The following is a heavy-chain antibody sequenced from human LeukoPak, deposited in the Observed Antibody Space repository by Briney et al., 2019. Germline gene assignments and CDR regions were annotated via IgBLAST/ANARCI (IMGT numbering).Heavy chain of an antibody. Sequence: VASVKVSCTASGYTFTSYGISWVRQAPGQGLEWMGWISAYNGNANYAQKLQGRATMTTDTSTSTAYMELRSLRSDDTAVYYCAREWGITFGGVIVIGAFDIWGQGTMVTVSS. CDR3: AREWGITFGGVIVIGAFDI. CDR2: ISAYNGNA. D-gene: IGHD3-16*02. CDR1: GYTFTSYG. V-gene: IGHV1-18*01. J-gene: IGHJ3*02.